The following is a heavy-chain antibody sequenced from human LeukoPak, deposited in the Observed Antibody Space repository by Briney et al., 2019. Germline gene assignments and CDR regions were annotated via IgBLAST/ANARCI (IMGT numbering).Heavy chain of an antibody. CDR2: IWYDGSNK. CDR3: ARALYPYSGSYSPDIDY. V-gene: IGHV3-33*01. J-gene: IGHJ4*02. D-gene: IGHD1-26*01. Sequence: PGGSLRLSCAASGFTFSSYGMHWVRQAPGKGLEWVAVIWYDGSNKYYADSVKGRFTISRDNSKNTLYLQMNSLRAEDTAVYYCARALYPYSGSYSPDIDYWGQGTLVTVSS. CDR1: GFTFSSYG.